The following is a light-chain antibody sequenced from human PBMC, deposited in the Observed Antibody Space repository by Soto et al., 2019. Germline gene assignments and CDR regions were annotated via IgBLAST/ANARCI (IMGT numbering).Light chain of an antibody. Sequence: EIVLTQSPGTLSLSPGEGATLSCRASQTLSSSYLAWYQQKPGQGPRLLIYGASTRATGIPARFSGGGSETDFTLTISSLQSEDFAVYYCQQYHNWPPLTFGGGTKVDI. CDR2: GAS. V-gene: IGKV3-15*01. J-gene: IGKJ4*01. CDR3: QQYHNWPPLT. CDR1: QTLSSSY.